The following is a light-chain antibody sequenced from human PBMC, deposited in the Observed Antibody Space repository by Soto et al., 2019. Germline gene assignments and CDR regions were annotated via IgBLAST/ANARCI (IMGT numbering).Light chain of an antibody. Sequence: VMTQSPATLSVAPGERATLSCRASQSISTFLAWYQQKPGQAPRLLIYGASTRATDIPARFSGSGSGTEFTLTISSLQSEDFAVYYCQQYDNWPPTFGQGTRLENK. V-gene: IGKV3-15*01. CDR3: QQYDNWPPT. J-gene: IGKJ5*01. CDR1: QSISTF. CDR2: GAS.